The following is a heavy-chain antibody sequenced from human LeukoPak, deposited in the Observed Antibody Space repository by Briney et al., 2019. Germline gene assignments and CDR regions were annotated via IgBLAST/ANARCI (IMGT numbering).Heavy chain of an antibody. J-gene: IGHJ6*03. Sequence: SVKVSCKASGGTFSSYAISWVRQAPGQGLEWMGRIIPIFGTANYAQKFQGRVTITTDESTSTAYMELSSLRSEDTAVYYCARGGEYSSSFLDYNYYYMDVWGKGTTVTVSS. CDR3: ARGGEYSSSFLDYNYYYMDV. D-gene: IGHD6-6*01. V-gene: IGHV1-69*05. CDR1: GGTFSSYA. CDR2: IIPIFGTA.